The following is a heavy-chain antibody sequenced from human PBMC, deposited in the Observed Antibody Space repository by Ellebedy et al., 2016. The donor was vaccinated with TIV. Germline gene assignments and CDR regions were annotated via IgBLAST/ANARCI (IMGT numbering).Heavy chain of an antibody. Sequence: AASVKVSCKASGYTFTRYAMHWLRPVPGQRLEWMGWINACNGNRMYSQNFQGRVTISSDTSASTAYMELSSLRSEDTAVYCCARDLSDWGSGTVGTVSS. CDR3: ARDLSD. J-gene: IGHJ4*02. CDR2: INACNGNR. V-gene: IGHV1-3*01. CDR1: GYTFTRYA.